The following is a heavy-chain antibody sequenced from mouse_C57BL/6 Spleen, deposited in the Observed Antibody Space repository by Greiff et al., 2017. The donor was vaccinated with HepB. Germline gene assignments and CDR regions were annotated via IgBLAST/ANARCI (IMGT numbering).Heavy chain of an antibody. V-gene: IGHV1-72*01. CDR1: GYTFTSYW. CDR3: ARFYYDYDGGVAWFAY. CDR2: IDPNSGGT. Sequence: VQLQQPGAELVKPGASVKLSCKASGYTFTSYWMHWVKQRPGRGLEWIGRIDPNSGGTKYNEKFKSKATLTVDKPSSTAYLQLSSLTSEDSAVYYCARFYYDYDGGVAWFAYWGQGTLVTVSA. J-gene: IGHJ3*01. D-gene: IGHD2-4*01.